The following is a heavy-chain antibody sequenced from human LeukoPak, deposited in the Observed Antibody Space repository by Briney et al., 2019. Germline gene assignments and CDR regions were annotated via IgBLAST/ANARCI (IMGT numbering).Heavy chain of an antibody. CDR2: INPNSGDT. CDR3: STQRGSYLWGTDFDF. V-gene: IGHV1-2*02. J-gene: IGHJ4*02. CDR1: GYTFTGYY. Sequence: ASVKVSCKASGYTFTGYYMHWVRQAPGQGLEWMGWINPNSGDTKYAQKFQGRVTMTRDKSISTAYMELSRLRSDDTALYYCSTQRGSYLWGTDFDFWGQGTLVTVSS. D-gene: IGHD3-16*01.